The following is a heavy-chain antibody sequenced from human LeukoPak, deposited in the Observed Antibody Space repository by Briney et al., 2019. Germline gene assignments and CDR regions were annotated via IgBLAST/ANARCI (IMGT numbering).Heavy chain of an antibody. CDR1: GGSISSSSYY. CDR3: ARLGGSIVGATVDY. D-gene: IGHD1-26*01. J-gene: IGHJ4*02. CDR2: IYYSGST. Sequence: SETLSLTCTVSGGSISSSSYYWGWIRQPPGKGLEWIGSIYYSGSTYYNPSLKSRVTISVDTSKSQFSLKLSSVTAADTAVYYCARLGGSIVGATVDYWGQGTLVTVSS. V-gene: IGHV4-39*01.